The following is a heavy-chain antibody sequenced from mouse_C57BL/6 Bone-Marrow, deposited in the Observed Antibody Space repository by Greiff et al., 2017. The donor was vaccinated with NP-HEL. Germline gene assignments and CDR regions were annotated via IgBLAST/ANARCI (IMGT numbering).Heavy chain of an antibody. D-gene: IGHD2-4*01. CDR2: IYPGDGDT. V-gene: IGHV1-82*01. J-gene: IGHJ1*03. Sequence: QVQLKESGPELVKPGASVKISCKASGYAFSSSWMNWVKQRPGKGLEWIGRIYPGDGDTNYNGKFKGKATLTADKSSSTAYMQLSSLTSEDSAVYFCAREGDYDGDFDVWGTGTTVTVSS. CDR3: AREGDYDGDFDV. CDR1: GYAFSSSW.